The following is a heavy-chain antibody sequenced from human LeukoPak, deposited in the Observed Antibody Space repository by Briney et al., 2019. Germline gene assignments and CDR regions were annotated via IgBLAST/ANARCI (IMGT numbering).Heavy chain of an antibody. D-gene: IGHD6-19*01. Sequence: GGSLRLSCAASGFTFSSYSMNWVRQAPGKGLEWVSSISSSSSYIYYADSVKGRFTISGDNSKNTLFLQMNSLRVEDTAVYYCAKGFAASGWLWFFDYWGQGTLVTVSS. J-gene: IGHJ4*02. CDR3: AKGFAASGWLWFFDY. CDR1: GFTFSSYS. V-gene: IGHV3-21*01. CDR2: ISSSSSYI.